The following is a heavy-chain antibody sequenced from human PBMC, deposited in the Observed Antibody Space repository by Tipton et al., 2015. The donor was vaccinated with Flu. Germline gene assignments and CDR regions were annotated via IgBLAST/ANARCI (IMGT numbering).Heavy chain of an antibody. D-gene: IGHD3/OR15-3a*01. Sequence: TLSLTCTVSGGSISSYYWSWIRQPAGKGLEWIGRIYTSGSTNYNPSLKSRVTMSVDTSKNQFSLKLSSVTAADTAVYYCAREWTSLPVNWFDPWGQGTLVTVSS. CDR2: IYTSGST. CDR3: AREWTSLPVNWFDP. CDR1: GGSISSYY. V-gene: IGHV4-4*07. J-gene: IGHJ5*02.